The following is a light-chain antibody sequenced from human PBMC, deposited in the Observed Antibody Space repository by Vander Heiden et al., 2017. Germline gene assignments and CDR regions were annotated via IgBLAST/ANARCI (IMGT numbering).Light chain of an antibody. Sequence: DIQMTQSPSSLSASVGDRVTITCQASQDISNFLNWYQQKPGRAPKLLIYDASNLATGVPSRFSGSGSGTAFTFTISSLQPEDIATYYCQQYDNLPRTFGQGTKVEIK. CDR3: QQYDNLPRT. V-gene: IGKV1-33*01. CDR2: DAS. CDR1: QDISNF. J-gene: IGKJ1*01.